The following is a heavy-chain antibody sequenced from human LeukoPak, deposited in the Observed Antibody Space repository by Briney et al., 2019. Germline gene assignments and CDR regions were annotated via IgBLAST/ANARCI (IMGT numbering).Heavy chain of an antibody. V-gene: IGHV4-59*01. J-gene: IGHJ6*02. CDR1: GGSISSYY. CDR3: ARGIGSSTTWNYYGMDV. Sequence: SETLSLTSTVSGGSISSYYWSWIRQPPGKGLEWIGYIYYSGSTNCDPSLKSRVTISVDTSKNQFSLKLSSVTAADTAVYYCARGIGSSTTWNYYGMDVWGQGTTVTVSS. D-gene: IGHD2-2*01. CDR2: IYYSGST.